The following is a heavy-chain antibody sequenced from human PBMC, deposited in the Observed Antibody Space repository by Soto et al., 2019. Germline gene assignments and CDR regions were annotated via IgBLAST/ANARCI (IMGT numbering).Heavy chain of an antibody. V-gene: IGHV1-69*12. Sequence: QVQLVQSGAEVKKPGSSVKVSCKASGSTFSSYAISWVRQAPGQGLEWMGGIIPIFGTANYAQKFQGRVTITADESTSTAYMELSSLRSEDTAVYYCARAQGYSGYDGLSNWGQGTLVTVSS. J-gene: IGHJ4*02. CDR2: IIPIFGTA. CDR1: GSTFSSYA. CDR3: ARAQGYSGYDGLSN. D-gene: IGHD5-12*01.